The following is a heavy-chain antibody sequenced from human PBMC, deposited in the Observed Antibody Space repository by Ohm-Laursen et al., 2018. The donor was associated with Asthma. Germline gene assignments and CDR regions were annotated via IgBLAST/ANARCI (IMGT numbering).Heavy chain of an antibody. CDR1: GFTFDDFA. CDR3: ARDVMEWYLPAFDF. D-gene: IGHD3-3*01. J-gene: IGHJ4*02. CDR2: ISWNSGSV. Sequence: SLRLSCAASGFTFDDFAMHWVRQAPGKGLEWVAGISWNSGSVVYADSVKDRFTISRDNAKNSQYLQMNSLRPDDTAVYYCARDVMEWYLPAFDFWGQGTLVTVSS. V-gene: IGHV3-9*01.